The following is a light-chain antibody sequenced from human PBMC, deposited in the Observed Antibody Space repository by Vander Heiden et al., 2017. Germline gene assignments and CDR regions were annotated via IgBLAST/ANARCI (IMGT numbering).Light chain of an antibody. CDR1: SGDVGGYND. Sequence: QSALTQPASVSGSPGQSITIPCTGTSGDVGGYNDVSWYQQHPGKAPKLMIYDVRNRPSGVSNRFSGSKSGNTASLTISGLQAEDEADYYCSSYRSGSTIFGGGTRLTVL. J-gene: IGLJ2*01. CDR3: SSYRSGSTI. V-gene: IGLV2-14*01. CDR2: DVR.